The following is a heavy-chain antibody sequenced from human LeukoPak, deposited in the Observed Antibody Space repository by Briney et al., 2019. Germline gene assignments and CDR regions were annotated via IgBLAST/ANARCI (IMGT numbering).Heavy chain of an antibody. Sequence: SETLSLTCTVSGGSISSYYWSWIRQPPGKGLEWIGYIHYSGSTNYNPSLKSRVTISVDTSKNQFSLKLSSVTAADTAVYYCARHGVSDFYGSGVFDYWGQGTLVTVSS. CDR1: GGSISSYY. CDR2: IHYSGST. V-gene: IGHV4-59*08. CDR3: ARHGVSDFYGSGVFDY. J-gene: IGHJ4*02. D-gene: IGHD3-10*01.